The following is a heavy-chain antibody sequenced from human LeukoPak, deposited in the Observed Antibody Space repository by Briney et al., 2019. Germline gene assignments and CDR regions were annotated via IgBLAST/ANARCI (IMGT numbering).Heavy chain of an antibody. CDR2: IYYSGST. Sequence: PSETLSLTCTVSGGSISSYYWSWIRQPPGKGLEWIGYIYYSGSTNYNPSLKSRVTISVDTSKNQFSLKLSSVTAADTAVYYCAREIVVVPAAHATYYYYYVDVWGKGTTVTVSS. J-gene: IGHJ6*03. CDR1: GGSISSYY. CDR3: AREIVVVPAAHATYYYYYVDV. V-gene: IGHV4-59*01. D-gene: IGHD2-2*01.